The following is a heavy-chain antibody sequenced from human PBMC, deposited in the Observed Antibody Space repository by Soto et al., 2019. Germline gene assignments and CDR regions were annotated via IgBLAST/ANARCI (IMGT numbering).Heavy chain of an antibody. CDR2: ISGSGGST. V-gene: IGHV3-23*01. CDR1: GFTFSSYA. J-gene: IGHJ4*02. CDR3: AKSPLHTTVTKFDY. D-gene: IGHD4-17*01. Sequence: PGGSLRLSCAASGFTFSSYAMSWVRQAPGKGLEWVSAISGSGGSTYYADSVKGRFTISRDNSKNALYLQMNSLRAEDTAVYYCAKSPLHTTVTKFDYWGQGPLVTVSS.